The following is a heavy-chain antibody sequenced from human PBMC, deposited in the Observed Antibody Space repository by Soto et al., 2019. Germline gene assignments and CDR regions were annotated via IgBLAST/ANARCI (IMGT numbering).Heavy chain of an antibody. CDR3: AKMANYDRSGINS. CDR2: ISGSVGST. CDR1: GFTFSSYA. Sequence: PGGSLRLACAASGFTFSSYAMSWVRQAPGKGLEWVSAISGSVGSTYYADSVKGRFTISRDSSKNTLYLQMNSLRAEDTAVYYCAKMANYDRSGINSWGQGTPVTVSS. D-gene: IGHD3-22*01. J-gene: IGHJ4*02. V-gene: IGHV3-23*01.